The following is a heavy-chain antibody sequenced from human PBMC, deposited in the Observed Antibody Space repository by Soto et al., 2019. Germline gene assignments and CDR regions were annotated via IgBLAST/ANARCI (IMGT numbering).Heavy chain of an antibody. J-gene: IGHJ6*02. Sequence: XVSLRLSCAASGFTFSSYAMSWVRQAPGKGLEWVSAISGSGGSTYYADSVKGRFTISRDNSKNTLYLQMNSLRAEDTAVYYCAKEKRGYSYGYYYGMDVWGQGTTVTVSS. CDR1: GFTFSSYA. CDR3: AKEKRGYSYGYYYGMDV. D-gene: IGHD5-18*01. CDR2: ISGSGGST. V-gene: IGHV3-23*01.